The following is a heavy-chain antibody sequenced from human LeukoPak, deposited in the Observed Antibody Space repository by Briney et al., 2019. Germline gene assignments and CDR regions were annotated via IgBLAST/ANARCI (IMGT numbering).Heavy chain of an antibody. Sequence: KSSETLSLTCTVSGDSISSSYWSWIRQPPGKGLEWIGYIYYSGNTNYNPSLKSRVTISVDTSRNRFSLKLSSVTAADTAVHYCARHRNFFDYWGQGILVTVSS. CDR1: GDSISSSY. J-gene: IGHJ4*02. V-gene: IGHV4-59*01. CDR2: IYYSGNT. CDR3: ARHRNFFDY. D-gene: IGHD2/OR15-2a*01.